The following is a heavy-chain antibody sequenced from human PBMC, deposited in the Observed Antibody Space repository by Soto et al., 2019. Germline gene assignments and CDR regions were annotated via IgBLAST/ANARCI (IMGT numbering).Heavy chain of an antibody. CDR3: AAMAMGAASTYYYYGMDV. CDR2: IYYSGST. V-gene: IGHV4-39*01. CDR1: GGSISSSGYY. Sequence: LSLTCTVSGGSISSSGYYWGWRRQPPGKGLEWIGSIYYSGSTYYNPSLKSRVTISVDTSKNQFSLKLSSVTAADMAVYYCAAMAMGAASTYYYYGMDVWGQGTTVTVSS. D-gene: IGHD6-13*01. J-gene: IGHJ6*02.